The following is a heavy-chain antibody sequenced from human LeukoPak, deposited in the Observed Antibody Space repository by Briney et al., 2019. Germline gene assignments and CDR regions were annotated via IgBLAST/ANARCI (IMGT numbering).Heavy chain of an antibody. CDR2: IKSNPDGGTT. CDR1: GYYFRNAY. Sequence: SGGSLRLSCEISGYYFRNAYLNWVRQAPGKGLEWVGRIKSNPDGGTTEYAAPVKGRFTISRDDSVNTMYLQMNDLKTEDTAVYCTTDRKWCTFNWGQGTLVTVSP. CDR3: TTDRKWCTFN. V-gene: IGHV3-15*01. D-gene: IGHD2-8*02. J-gene: IGHJ4*02.